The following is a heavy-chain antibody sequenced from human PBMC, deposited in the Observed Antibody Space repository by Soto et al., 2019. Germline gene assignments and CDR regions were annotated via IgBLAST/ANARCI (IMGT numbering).Heavy chain of an antibody. V-gene: IGHV2-5*02. CDR1: GFSLNASGVR. D-gene: IGHD5-18*01. CDR2: IYWDDGK. Sequence: SGPTLVNPTETLTLTCSFSGFSLNASGVRVGWIRQPPGKALEWLALIYWDDGKRYSPSLKNRLTVTKDTLKNQVVLTMTNMDPADTGTYYCAHGEYSSDGWCFFDYWGQGTLVTVSS. J-gene: IGHJ4*02. CDR3: AHGEYSSDGWCFFDY.